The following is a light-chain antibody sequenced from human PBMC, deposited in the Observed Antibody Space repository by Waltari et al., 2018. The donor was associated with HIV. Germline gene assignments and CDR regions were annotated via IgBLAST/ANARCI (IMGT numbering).Light chain of an antibody. V-gene: IGKV1-39*01. CDR1: QSISTS. CDR2: AAS. CDR3: QQTSSSISWT. Sequence: DIQMTQYPSSLSASVGDRVTITCRAGQSISTSLNWYQQKPGKAPKLLIYAASRLQSGVPSRFSGSGSGTDFTLTISSLQPDDFASYYCQQTSSSISWTFGQGTKVDIK. J-gene: IGKJ1*01.